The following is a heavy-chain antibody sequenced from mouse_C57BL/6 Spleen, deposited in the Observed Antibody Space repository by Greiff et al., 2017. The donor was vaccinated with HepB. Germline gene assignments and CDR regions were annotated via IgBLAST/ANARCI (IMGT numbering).Heavy chain of an antibody. J-gene: IGHJ4*01. CDR1: GYTFTSYG. V-gene: IGHV1-81*01. D-gene: IGHD3-2*02. Sequence: VKLVESGAELARPGASVKLSCKASGYTFTSYGISWVKQRTGQGLEWIGEIYPRSGNTYYNEKFKGKATLTADKSSSTAYMELRSLTSEDSAVYFCARWTAQAAAMDYWGQGTSVTVSS. CDR2: IYPRSGNT. CDR3: ARWTAQAAAMDY.